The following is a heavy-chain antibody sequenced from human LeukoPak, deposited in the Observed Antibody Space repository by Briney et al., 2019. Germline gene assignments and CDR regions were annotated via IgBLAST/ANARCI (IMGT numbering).Heavy chain of an antibody. CDR3: ARDCPWCGDGYNYWFDP. Sequence: ASVKVSCKASGYTSTSYGISWVRQAPGQGLEWMGWISAYNGNTNYAQKLQGRVTMTTDTSTSTAYMELRSLRSDDTAVYYCARDCPWCGDGYNYWFDPWGQGTLVTVSS. CDR2: ISAYNGNT. J-gene: IGHJ5*02. CDR1: GYTSTSYG. V-gene: IGHV1-18*01. D-gene: IGHD5-24*01.